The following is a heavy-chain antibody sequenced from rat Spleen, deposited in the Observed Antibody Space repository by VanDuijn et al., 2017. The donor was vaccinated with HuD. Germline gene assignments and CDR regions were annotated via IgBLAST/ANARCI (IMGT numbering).Heavy chain of an antibody. CDR1: GFTFSDYY. CDR2: ITNTGGTT. V-gene: IGHV5-25*01. Sequence: EVQLVESDGGLVQPGRSLKLSCAASGFTFSDYYMAWVRQAPTKGLEWVATITNTGGTTYYPDSVKGRFTISRDNAKSTLYLQMDSLRSEDTASYYCARQYYGYTDWGQGTLVTVSS. CDR3: ARQYYGYTD. D-gene: IGHD1-7*01. J-gene: IGHJ3*01.